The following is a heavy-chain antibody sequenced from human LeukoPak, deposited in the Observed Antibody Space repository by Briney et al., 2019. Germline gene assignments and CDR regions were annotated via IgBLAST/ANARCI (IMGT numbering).Heavy chain of an antibody. CDR3: ATVETTVTTFDY. V-gene: IGHV1-24*01. CDR2: FDPEDGET. Sequence: WASVKVSCKVSGYTLTGLSMHWVRQAPGKGLEWMGGFDPEDGETIYAQKFQGRVTMTEDTSTDTAYMELSSLRSEDTAVYYCATVETTVTTFDYWGQGTLVTVSS. J-gene: IGHJ4*02. D-gene: IGHD4-17*01. CDR1: GYTLTGLS.